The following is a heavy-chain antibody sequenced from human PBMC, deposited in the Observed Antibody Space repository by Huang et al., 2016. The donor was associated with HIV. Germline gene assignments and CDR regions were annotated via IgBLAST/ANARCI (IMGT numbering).Heavy chain of an antibody. CDR3: ARDGFESLHTDKYFDV. J-gene: IGHJ2*01. CDR1: GGSITTGDYY. D-gene: IGHD3-10*01. CDR2: ISTSWST. V-gene: IGHV4-61*09. Sequence: QVQLLEWGPGLVKPSQTLSLTCTVSGGSITTGDYYWSWIRQSAGKGLEWIGHISTSWSTNYNPSLLRRVAESVDTHKNPFPLKLDYVTPADTAVYYCARDGFESLHTDKYFDVWGRGTLVTVSS.